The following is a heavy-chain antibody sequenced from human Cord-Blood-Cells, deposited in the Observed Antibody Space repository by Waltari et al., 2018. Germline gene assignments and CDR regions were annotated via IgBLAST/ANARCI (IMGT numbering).Heavy chain of an antibody. D-gene: IGHD2-21*01. CDR1: GYTFTGYY. V-gene: IGHV1-2*02. J-gene: IGHJ3*02. CDR3: ARAGLYCGGDCYPEAFDI. Sequence: QVQLVQPGAEVKKPGASVKVSCKASGYTFTGYYMHWVRKAPDKGLEWMGWINPNSGGTNYAQKFQGRVTMTRDTSISTAYMELSRLRSDDTAVYYCARAGLYCGGDCYPEAFDIWGQGTMVTVSS. CDR2: INPNSGGT.